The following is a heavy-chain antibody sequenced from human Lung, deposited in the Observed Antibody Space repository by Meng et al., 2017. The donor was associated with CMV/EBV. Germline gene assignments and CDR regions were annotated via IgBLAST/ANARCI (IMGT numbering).Heavy chain of an antibody. J-gene: IGHJ4*02. V-gene: IGHV3-15*01. CDR2: IKSKTGGGTT. Sequence: ESXKISCAASGFTFSTAWMSWVRQAPGKGLEWVGRIKSKTGGGTTDYAAPVKGRFTMSRDDLRNTLYLQMNSLKTDDTGVYYCTTGRRFDYWGQGTLVTVSS. CDR3: TTGRRFDY. CDR1: GFTFSTAW.